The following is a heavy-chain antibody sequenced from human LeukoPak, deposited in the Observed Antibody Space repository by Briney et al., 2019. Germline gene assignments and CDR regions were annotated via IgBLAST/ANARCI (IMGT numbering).Heavy chain of an antibody. CDR1: GFTVSSDY. J-gene: IGHJ5*02. V-gene: IGHV3-53*05. CDR3: ARNWFDP. CDR2: IYSGGST. Sequence: PGGSLRLSCAASGFTVSSDYMSWVRQAPGKGLEWVSVIYSGGSTYYADSVKGQFTISRDKSKNTVCLQMNSLRFEDTAMYYCARNWFDPWGQGTLVTVSS.